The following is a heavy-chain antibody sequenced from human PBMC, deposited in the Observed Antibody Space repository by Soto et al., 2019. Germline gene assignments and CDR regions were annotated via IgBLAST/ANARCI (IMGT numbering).Heavy chain of an antibody. Sequence: GGSLRLSWAAFGFNFSSYEMNWVRQAPGKRLEWVSYISSSGSTIYYADSVKGRFTISRDNAKNSLYLQMNSLRAEDTAVYYCERDGGLQNAMAAWGQGTTVTVS. D-gene: IGHD4-4*01. CDR2: ISSSGSTI. J-gene: IGHJ6*02. V-gene: IGHV3-48*03. CDR3: ERDGGLQNAMAA. CDR1: GFNFSSYE.